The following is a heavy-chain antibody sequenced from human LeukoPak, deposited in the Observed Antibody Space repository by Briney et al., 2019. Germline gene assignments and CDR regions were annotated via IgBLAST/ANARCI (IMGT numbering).Heavy chain of an antibody. CDR3: AIPPWSFSYYDSFGMDV. CDR2: ISGSGGST. D-gene: IGHD3-3*01. CDR1: GFTFSTYA. V-gene: IGHV3-23*01. J-gene: IGHJ6*02. Sequence: PGGSLRLSCAASGFTFSTYAMSWVRQAPGKGLEWVSVISGSGGSTYYADSVKGRFTISRDNSKNTLYLQMNSLRAEDTAVYYCAIPPWSFSYYDSFGMDVWGQGTTVTVSS.